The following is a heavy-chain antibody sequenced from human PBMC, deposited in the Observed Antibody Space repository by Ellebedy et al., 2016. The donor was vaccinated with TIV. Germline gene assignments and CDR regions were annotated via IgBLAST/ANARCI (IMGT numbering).Heavy chain of an antibody. Sequence: MPSETLSLTCTVSGGSISPYYWSWVRQSPGKGLEWIGFISETGSTNYSPSLEGRVTISADPTKNQFSLNLTSVTAADTAVYYCARRLRVLLRTDYFFYMDVWGKGTTAIVSS. CDR2: ISETGST. J-gene: IGHJ6*03. CDR1: GGSISPYY. D-gene: IGHD2-15*01. CDR3: ARRLRVLLRTDYFFYMDV. V-gene: IGHV4-59*01.